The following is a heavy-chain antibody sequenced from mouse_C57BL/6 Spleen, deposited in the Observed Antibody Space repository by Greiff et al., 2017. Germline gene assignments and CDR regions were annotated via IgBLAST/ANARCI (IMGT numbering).Heavy chain of an antibody. CDR3: ARYGYEGNYAMDY. J-gene: IGHJ4*01. Sequence: EVQLQQSGPELVKPGASVKMSCKASGYTFTDYNMHWVKQSHGKSLEWIGYINPNNGGTSYNQKFKGKATLTVNKSSSTAYMELRSLTSEDSAVYYCARYGYEGNYAMDYWGQGTSVTVSS. D-gene: IGHD2-2*01. V-gene: IGHV1-22*01. CDR2: INPNNGGT. CDR1: GYTFTDYN.